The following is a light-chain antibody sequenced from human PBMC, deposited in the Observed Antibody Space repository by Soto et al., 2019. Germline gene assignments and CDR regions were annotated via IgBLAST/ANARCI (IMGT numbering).Light chain of an antibody. Sequence: QSALTQPASVSGSPGQSITISCTASSSHIGSSNLVSWYQHHSGKAPKLIIYEGNKRPSGVSNRFSGSKSGKTASLTISGLQAEDEGTYYCCSYAGSSPRYVFGTGTKLTVL. J-gene: IGLJ1*01. CDR3: CSYAGSSPRYV. CDR1: SSHIGSSNL. CDR2: EGN. V-gene: IGLV2-23*01.